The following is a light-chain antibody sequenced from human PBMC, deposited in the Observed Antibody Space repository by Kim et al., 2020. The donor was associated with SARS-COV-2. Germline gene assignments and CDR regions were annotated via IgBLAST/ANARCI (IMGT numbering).Light chain of an antibody. CDR3: HDYGNSPVT. J-gene: IGKJ4*01. V-gene: IGKV3-20*01. CDR1: HSVRNNN. Sequence: PRERGTPPRRASHSVRNNNLAWYQQRPGPAPRRLISSESARPTGIPDRFRRNGSETDFTLPISRLGPGDFAVYYCHDYGNSPVTFGGGTKVDIK. CDR2: SES.